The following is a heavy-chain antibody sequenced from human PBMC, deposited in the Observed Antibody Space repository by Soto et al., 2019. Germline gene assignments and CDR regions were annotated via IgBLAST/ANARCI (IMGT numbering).Heavy chain of an antibody. Sequence: PSETLSLTCTVSGGSISSYYWSWIRQPPGKGLEWIGYIYYTGSTNYNPSLKSRVTISVDTSRNQFSLKLSSMTAADTAVYFCASSSSWPSKDFDYWGQGTLVTVSS. V-gene: IGHV4-59*01. CDR3: ASSSSWPSKDFDY. D-gene: IGHD6-13*01. J-gene: IGHJ4*02. CDR2: IYYTGST. CDR1: GGSISSYY.